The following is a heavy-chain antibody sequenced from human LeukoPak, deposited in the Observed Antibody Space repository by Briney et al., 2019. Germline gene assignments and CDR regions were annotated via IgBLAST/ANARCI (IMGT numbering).Heavy chain of an antibody. Sequence: PSETLSLTCTVSGGSVSSGSYYWSWIRQPPGKGLEWIGYIYYTGSTNYNPSLKSRVTMSVDTSKNQFSLKLSSVTAADTAVYYCARDPYGRIGGIDYWGQGTLVTVSS. CDR2: IYYTGST. CDR3: ARDPYGRIGGIDY. V-gene: IGHV4-61*01. J-gene: IGHJ4*02. D-gene: IGHD4-17*01. CDR1: GGSVSSGSYY.